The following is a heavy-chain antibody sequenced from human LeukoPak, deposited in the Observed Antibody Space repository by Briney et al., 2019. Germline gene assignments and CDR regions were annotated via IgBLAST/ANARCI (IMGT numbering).Heavy chain of an antibody. Sequence: GGSLSPSCALSRFTTTDYYMSWVRQIPGRGLEWVSYISGDRTVVYYADSVKGRFTISRDDARNSLSLQMNSLRVEDTAVYYCARVLGRRNTYGYYFYNYM. CDR3: ARVLGRRNTYGYYFYNYM. J-gene: IGHJ6*03. CDR1: RFTTTDYY. D-gene: IGHD5-18*01. V-gene: IGHV3-11*04. CDR2: ISGDRTVV.